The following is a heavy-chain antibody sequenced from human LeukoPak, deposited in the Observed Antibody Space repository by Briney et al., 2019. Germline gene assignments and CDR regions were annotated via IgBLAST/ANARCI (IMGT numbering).Heavy chain of an antibody. J-gene: IGHJ4*02. D-gene: IGHD5-24*01. CDR3: ASPRGRDGYNYRFFDY. Sequence: ASVKVSCKASGYTFTGYYMHWVRQAPGQGLEWMGRIDPNSGGTNYAQKFQGRVTMTRDTSISTAYMELSRLRSDDTAVYYCASPRGRDGYNYRFFDYWGQGTLVTVSS. CDR2: IDPNSGGT. CDR1: GYTFTGYY. V-gene: IGHV1-2*06.